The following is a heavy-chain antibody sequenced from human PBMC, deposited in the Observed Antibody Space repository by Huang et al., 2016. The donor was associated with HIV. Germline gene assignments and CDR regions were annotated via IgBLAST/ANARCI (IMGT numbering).Heavy chain of an antibody. CDR2: DYYNVYK. CDR3: ARDETYGDLDY. Sequence: QVQLHESGPGLVKPSETLSLNCTVSGASIGAHYCSWIRQSPGKGLEWIGNDYYNVYKNNNPPLKSRVTISVDPSKNQFSLKLTSGTAADTAVYYCARDETYGDLDYWGHGTLVTVSS. V-gene: IGHV4-59*11. J-gene: IGHJ4*01. CDR1: GASIGAHY. D-gene: IGHD4-17*01.